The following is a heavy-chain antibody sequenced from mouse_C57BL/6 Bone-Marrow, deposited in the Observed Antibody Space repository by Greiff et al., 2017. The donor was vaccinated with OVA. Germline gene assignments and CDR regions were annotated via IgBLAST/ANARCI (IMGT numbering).Heavy chain of an antibody. CDR3: AREPVPLITTVVATPYFDV. Sequence: QVQLQQSGAELARPGASVKLSCKASGYTFTSYGISWVKQSTGQGLEWIGEIYPRSGNTYYNEKFKGKATLTADKSSSTAYMELRSLTSEDSAVYFCAREPVPLITTVVATPYFDVWGTGTTVTVSS. D-gene: IGHD1-1*01. V-gene: IGHV1-81*01. CDR1: GYTFTSYG. J-gene: IGHJ1*03. CDR2: IYPRSGNT.